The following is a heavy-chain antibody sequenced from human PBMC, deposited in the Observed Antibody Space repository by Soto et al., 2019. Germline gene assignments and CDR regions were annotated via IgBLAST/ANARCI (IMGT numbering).Heavy chain of an antibody. CDR1: GFTFDEYA. CDR3: AKDMGRDYANFGGSGYYHNGMDV. CDR2: ISWNSDSL. Sequence: GGSLRLSCAASGFTFDEYAMHWVRQVPGKGLEWVSGISWNSDSLGYADSVKGRFTISRDNAKNSLYLEMNSLRAEDTALYHCAKDMGRDYANFGGSGYYHNGMDVWGQGTTVTVSS. J-gene: IGHJ6*02. V-gene: IGHV3-9*01. D-gene: IGHD2-15*01.